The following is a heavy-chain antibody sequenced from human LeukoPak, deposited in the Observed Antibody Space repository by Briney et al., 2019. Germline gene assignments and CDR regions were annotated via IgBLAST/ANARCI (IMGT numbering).Heavy chain of an antibody. J-gene: IGHJ6*03. V-gene: IGHV3-13*01. Sequence: GGSLRLSCAASGFTFSSFDMHWVRHPTGQGLEWVSTIGTASDTYYPGSVEGRFALSRDNAKNSLYLQMNSLTAGDTAVYYCARGPPRGKYYYMDVWGKGTTVTVSS. D-gene: IGHD1-1*01. CDR2: IGTASDT. CDR3: ARGPPRGKYYYMDV. CDR1: GFTFSSFD.